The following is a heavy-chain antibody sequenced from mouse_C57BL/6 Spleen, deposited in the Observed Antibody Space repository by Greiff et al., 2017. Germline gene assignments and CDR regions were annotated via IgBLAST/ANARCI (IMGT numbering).Heavy chain of an antibody. Sequence: VQLQQPGAELVMPGASVKLSCKASGYTFTSYCMHWVKQRPGQGLEWIGEIDPSDSYTNYNQKFKGKSTLTVDKSSSTAYMQLSSLTSEDSAVYYCARGGYSNYDYAMDYWGQGTSVTVSS. J-gene: IGHJ4*01. CDR3: ARGGYSNYDYAMDY. CDR2: IDPSDSYT. CDR1: GYTFTSYC. V-gene: IGHV1-69*01. D-gene: IGHD2-5*01.